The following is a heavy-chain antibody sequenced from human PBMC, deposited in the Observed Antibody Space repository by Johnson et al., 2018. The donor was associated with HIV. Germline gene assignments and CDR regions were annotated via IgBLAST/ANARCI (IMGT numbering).Heavy chain of an antibody. V-gene: IGHV3-33*08. J-gene: IGHJ3*02. CDR2: TWFDGSNK. D-gene: IGHD5-12*01. Sequence: QVQLVESGGGLVKPGGSLRLSCAASGFTFSDYYMSWVRQAPGKGLEWVAVTWFDGSNKYYSDSVKGRFTLSRDNSQNTLYLQMNSLRAEDTAVYYCASQVRGLRLGVDAFDIWGQGTMVTVSS. CDR3: ASQVRGLRLGVDAFDI. CDR1: GFTFSDYY.